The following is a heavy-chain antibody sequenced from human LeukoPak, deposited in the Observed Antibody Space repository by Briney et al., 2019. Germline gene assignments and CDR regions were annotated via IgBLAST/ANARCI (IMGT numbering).Heavy chain of an antibody. CDR1: GFNVNNYY. D-gene: IGHD3-9*01. J-gene: IGHJ5*02. Sequence: GGSLRLSCAASGFNVNNYYMSWVRQSPGKGLEWLSVMQTGGSTYYADSVKGRFTISRDNSKNTLYLQVTGLRVDDTAMYYCAIGGPTYNIVTVYSIRHPWARGTLVTVS. CDR2: MQTGGST. V-gene: IGHV3-66*01. CDR3: AIGGPTYNIVTVYSIRHP.